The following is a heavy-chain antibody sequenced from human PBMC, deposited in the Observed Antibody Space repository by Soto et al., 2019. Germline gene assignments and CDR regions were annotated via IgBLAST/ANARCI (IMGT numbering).Heavy chain of an antibody. CDR3: ERAKEKYSGSDLGLDY. V-gene: IGHV3-48*03. J-gene: IGHJ4*02. CDR2: ISSSGKTI. D-gene: IGHD5-12*01. CDR1: GFTFTNYE. Sequence: GGSLRLSCAASGFTFTNYEMNWVRQAPGKGLEWISYISSSGKTISYADSVKGRFTISRDNAKNSLYLQMNSLRAEDTAVYYCERAKEKYSGSDLGLDYWGQGTLVTVSS.